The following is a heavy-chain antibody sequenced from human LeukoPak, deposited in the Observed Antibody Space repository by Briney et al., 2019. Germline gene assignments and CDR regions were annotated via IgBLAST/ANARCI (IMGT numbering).Heavy chain of an antibody. D-gene: IGHD2-2*01. J-gene: IGHJ4*02. Sequence: GGSLRLSCAVSGFTFSSHWMSWVRQAPGKGLEWVANIKQDGSEKYYVDSVKGRFTISRDNARNSLYLQMNSLRAEDTAVYCCAREARMWQYPPYFDYWGQGTLVTVS. V-gene: IGHV3-7*05. CDR2: IKQDGSEK. CDR1: GFTFSSHW. CDR3: AREARMWQYPPYFDY.